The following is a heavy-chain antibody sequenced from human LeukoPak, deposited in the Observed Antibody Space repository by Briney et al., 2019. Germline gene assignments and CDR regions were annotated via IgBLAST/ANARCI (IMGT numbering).Heavy chain of an antibody. CDR2: ISLAGQT. CDR3: SRGSGPFGPFGY. D-gene: IGHD1-26*01. V-gene: IGHV4/OR15-8*02. Sequence: SETLSPTCGVSGASTSWPKSWTGVRQPPGQGLEWIGEISLAGQTNYNPSLNGRVTMSIDKSRNQLSLHLTSVTAADTATYFCSRGSGPFGPFGYWGQGTLVIVSS. J-gene: IGHJ4*02. CDR1: GASTSWPKS.